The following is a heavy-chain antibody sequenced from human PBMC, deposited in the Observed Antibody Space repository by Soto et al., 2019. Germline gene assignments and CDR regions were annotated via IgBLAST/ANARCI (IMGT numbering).Heavy chain of an antibody. CDR2: ISGSGGST. Sequence: VQLVESGGGLVQPGGSLRLSCSASGFTFSSYAMHWVRQAPGKGLEYVSAISGSGGSTYYADSVKGRFTISRDNSKNTLYLQMNSLRAEDTAVYYCAKRGGGPYYYDSSGYYCFDYWGQGTLVTVSS. J-gene: IGHJ4*02. CDR3: AKRGGGPYYYDSSGYYCFDY. CDR1: GFTFSSYA. D-gene: IGHD3-22*01. V-gene: IGHV3-64*04.